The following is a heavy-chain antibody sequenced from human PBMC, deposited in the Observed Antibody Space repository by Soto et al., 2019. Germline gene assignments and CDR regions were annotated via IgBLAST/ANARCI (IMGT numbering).Heavy chain of an antibody. CDR1: GFTVSSNY. Sequence: EVQLVESGGGLIQPGGSLRLSCAASGFTVSSNYMSWVRQAPGKGLEWVSVIYSGGSTYYADSVKGRFTISRDNSKNTLYLQMNSLRAEDTVVYYCARVPYYYGSGRMGWFDPWGQGTLVTVSS. CDR2: IYSGGST. J-gene: IGHJ5*02. D-gene: IGHD3-10*01. V-gene: IGHV3-53*01. CDR3: ARVPYYYGSGRMGWFDP.